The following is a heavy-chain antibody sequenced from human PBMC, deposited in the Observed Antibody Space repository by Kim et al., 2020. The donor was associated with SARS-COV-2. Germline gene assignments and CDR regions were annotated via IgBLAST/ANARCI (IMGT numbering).Heavy chain of an antibody. CDR1: GGSVSSGSYY. J-gene: IGHJ4*02. Sequence: SETLSLTCTVSGGSVSSGSYYWSWIRQPPGKGLEWIGNVYYNGITNYNPSLKSRVTISVDTSKNQFSLILRSVTAADTAVYYCARWFVSDQVLSEYYFDYWGQGTLATVSS. CDR2: VYYNGIT. D-gene: IGHD2-2*01. CDR3: ARWFVSDQVLSEYYFDY. V-gene: IGHV4-61*01.